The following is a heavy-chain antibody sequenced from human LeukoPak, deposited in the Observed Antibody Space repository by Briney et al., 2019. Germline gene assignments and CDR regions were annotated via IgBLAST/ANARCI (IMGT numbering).Heavy chain of an antibody. D-gene: IGHD2-15*01. CDR2: VHPDTGYA. CDR1: GYPYTTYE. CDR3: ARASNVGYCSGGSCVDY. V-gene: IGHV1-8*01. Sequence: ASVKVSCKTSGYPYTTYEINWVRQAAGQGLEWMGWVHPDTGYADYAQKFQGRVTMTSDTSISTAYMELSSLRSDDTAVYYCARASNVGYCSGGSCVDYWGQGTLVTVSS. J-gene: IGHJ4*02.